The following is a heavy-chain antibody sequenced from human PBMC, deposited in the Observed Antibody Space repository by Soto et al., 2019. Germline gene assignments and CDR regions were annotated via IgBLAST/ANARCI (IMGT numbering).Heavy chain of an antibody. CDR2: INHSGST. D-gene: IGHD2-8*02. J-gene: IGHJ4*02. V-gene: IGHV4-34*01. CDR3: ARDKITGLFDY. CDR1: GGSFSGYY. Sequence: QVQLQQWGAGLLKPSETLSLTCAVYGGSFSGYYWTWIRQPPGTGLEWIGEINHSGSTNYNPSLKSRVTISVDTSKKQFSLKLTSVTAAGAAVYYCARDKITGLFDYWGQGTLVTVSS.